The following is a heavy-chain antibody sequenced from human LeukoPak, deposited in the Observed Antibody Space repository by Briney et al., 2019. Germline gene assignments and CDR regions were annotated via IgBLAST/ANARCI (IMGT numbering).Heavy chain of an antibody. J-gene: IGHJ4*02. Sequence: GASVKVSCKASAYTFPICYIKWVRQATGQGLEWMGWMNPKSGNTGYAQKFQGRVTMTRDTSISTAYMELSSLRSEETAVFYCARVRGSIDYWGQGTLVTVSS. CDR1: AYTFPICY. D-gene: IGHD1-26*01. CDR3: ARVRGSIDY. CDR2: MNPKSGNT. V-gene: IGHV1-8*01.